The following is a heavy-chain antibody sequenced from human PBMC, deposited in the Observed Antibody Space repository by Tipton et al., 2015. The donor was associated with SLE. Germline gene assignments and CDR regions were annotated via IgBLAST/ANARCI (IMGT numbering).Heavy chain of an antibody. J-gene: IGHJ2*01. V-gene: IGHV4-34*01. CDR1: GGSFSGYY. D-gene: IGHD5/OR15-5a*01. CDR3: ARSVQWYFEV. Sequence: TLSLTCAVYGGSFSGYYWNWIRQPPGKGLEWIGEINHSGSTKNNPSLKSRVTMSVDTSKNQFSLKLSSVTAADTAVYYCARSVQWYFEVWGRGTLVTVSS. CDR2: INHSGST.